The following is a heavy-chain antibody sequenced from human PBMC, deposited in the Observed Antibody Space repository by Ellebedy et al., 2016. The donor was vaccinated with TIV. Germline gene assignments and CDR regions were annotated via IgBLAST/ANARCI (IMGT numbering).Heavy chain of an antibody. Sequence: GGSLRLXCAASGFTFNTYSINWVRQAPGKGLEWVSSISSRTTYINYADSVKGRFTISRDNAKTSLYLQMNSLRAEDTAVHYCARGGYDFWSGYIPFDCWGQGTLVTVSS. V-gene: IGHV3-21*01. D-gene: IGHD3/OR15-3a*01. J-gene: IGHJ4*02. CDR2: ISSRTTYI. CDR3: ARGGYDFWSGYIPFDC. CDR1: GFTFNTYS.